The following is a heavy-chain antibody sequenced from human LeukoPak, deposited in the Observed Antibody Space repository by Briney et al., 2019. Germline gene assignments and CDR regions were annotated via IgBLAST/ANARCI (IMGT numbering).Heavy chain of an antibody. Sequence: SETLSLTCTVSGGSISSYYWSWIRQPAGKGLEWIGRIYTSGSNNYNPSLMSRVTMSVDTSNNQFSLKLSSVTAADTAVYYCARGHYGDYGATRYYYYYMDVWGKGTTVTVSS. D-gene: IGHD4-17*01. CDR2: IYTSGSN. V-gene: IGHV4-4*07. J-gene: IGHJ6*03. CDR1: GGSISSYY. CDR3: ARGHYGDYGATRYYYYYMDV.